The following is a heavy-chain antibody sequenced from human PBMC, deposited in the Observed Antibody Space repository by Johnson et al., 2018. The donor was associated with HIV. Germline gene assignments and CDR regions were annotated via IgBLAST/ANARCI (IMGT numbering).Heavy chain of an antibody. Sequence: QVKLVESGGGVVQPGRSLRLFCAVSGFNFNTYTMHWVRQAPGRGLEWVAVISYDGGNRYYADSVRGRFTISRDNAKSLLYLQMNSLRVDDTAVYYCARPIARGASNIWGQGTMVTVSS. V-gene: IGHV3-30*07. CDR3: ARPIARGASNI. J-gene: IGHJ3*02. CDR2: ISYDGGNR. CDR1: GFNFNTYT. D-gene: IGHD1-26*01.